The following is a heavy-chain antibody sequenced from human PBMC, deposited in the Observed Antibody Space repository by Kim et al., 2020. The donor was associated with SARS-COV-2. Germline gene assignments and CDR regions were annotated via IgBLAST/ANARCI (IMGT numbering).Heavy chain of an antibody. V-gene: IGHV1-18*01. CDR2: ISAYNGNT. D-gene: IGHD4-4*01. CDR3: ARDLTGYPVTTTGGY. CDR1: GYTFTSYG. Sequence: ASVKVSCKASGYTFTSYGISWVRQAPGQGLEWMGWISAYNGNTKYAQKLQGRVTMTTDTSTSTAYMELRSLRSDDTAVYYCARDLTGYPVTTTGGYWGQGTLVTVSS. J-gene: IGHJ4*02.